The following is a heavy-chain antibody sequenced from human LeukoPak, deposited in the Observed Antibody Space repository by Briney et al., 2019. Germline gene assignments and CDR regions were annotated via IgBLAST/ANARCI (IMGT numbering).Heavy chain of an antibody. J-gene: IGHJ4*02. Sequence: ASVKVSCKASGYTFTGYYMHWERQAPGQGLEWMGWINPNSGGTNYAQKFQGRVTMTRDTSISTAYMELSRLRSDDTAVYYCARVSCSSTSCYYDYWGQGTLVTVSS. V-gene: IGHV1-2*02. D-gene: IGHD2-2*01. CDR2: INPNSGGT. CDR1: GYTFTGYY. CDR3: ARVSCSSTSCYYDY.